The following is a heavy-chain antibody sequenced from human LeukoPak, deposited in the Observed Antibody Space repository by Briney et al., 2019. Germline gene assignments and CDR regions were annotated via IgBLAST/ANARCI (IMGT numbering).Heavy chain of an antibody. CDR3: ARKEARSALGCFDL. J-gene: IGHJ2*01. CDR1: GGTISSTSYY. CDR2: IYYSGTA. Sequence: SETLSLTCTVSGGTISSTSYYWDWIRQPPGKGLEWIGSIYYSGTAYYHPSLKSRVTISVDTSKNPFSLKLSSGTAADTAVYYCARKEARSALGCFDLWGRGTLFTVSS. V-gene: IGHV4-39*01. D-gene: IGHD3-10*01.